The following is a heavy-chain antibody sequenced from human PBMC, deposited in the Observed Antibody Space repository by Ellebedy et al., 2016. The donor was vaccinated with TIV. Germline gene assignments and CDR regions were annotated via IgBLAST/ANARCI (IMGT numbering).Heavy chain of an antibody. Sequence: MPGGSLRLSCTVSGGSISSYYWSWIRQPPGKGLEWIGYISYSGSTNYNPSLKSRVTISVDTSKNQFSLKLSSVTAADTAVYYCASHDRLGPLDYWGQGTLVTVSS. CDR3: ASHDRLGPLDY. D-gene: IGHD3-16*01. V-gene: IGHV4-59*01. CDR2: ISYSGST. CDR1: GGSISSYY. J-gene: IGHJ4*02.